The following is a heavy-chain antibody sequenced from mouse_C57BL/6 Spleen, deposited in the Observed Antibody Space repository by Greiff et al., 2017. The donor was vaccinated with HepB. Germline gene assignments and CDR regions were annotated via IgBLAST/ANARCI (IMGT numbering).Heavy chain of an antibody. CDR1: GFTFSSYA. D-gene: IGHD4-1*01. V-gene: IGHV5-4*01. CDR2: ISDGGSYT. J-gene: IGHJ1*03. CDR3: ARDHWDWYFDV. Sequence: DVKLVESGGGLVKPGGSLKLSCAASGFTFSSYAMSWVRQTPEKRLEWVATISDGGSYTYYPDNIKGRFTISRDNAKNNLYLQMSHLKSEDTAMYYCARDHWDWYFDVWGTGTTVTVSS.